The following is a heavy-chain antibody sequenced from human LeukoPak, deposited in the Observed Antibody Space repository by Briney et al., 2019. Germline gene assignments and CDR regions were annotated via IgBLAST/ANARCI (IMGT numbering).Heavy chain of an antibody. CDR2: IKQDGSET. V-gene: IGHV3-7*01. D-gene: IGHD2-15*01. Sequence: PGGSLRLSCAASGFTFSIYWMSWVRQAPGKGLEWVANIKQDGSETYYVDSVKGRFTISRDNAKNSLYLQMNSLRAEDTAVYYCARDHCSGGSCRPVLFGYWGQGTLVTVSS. CDR1: GFTFSIYW. J-gene: IGHJ4*02. CDR3: ARDHCSGGSCRPVLFGY.